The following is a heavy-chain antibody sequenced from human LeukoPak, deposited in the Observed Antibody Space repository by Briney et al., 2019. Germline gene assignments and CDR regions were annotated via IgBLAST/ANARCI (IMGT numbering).Heavy chain of an antibody. CDR1: GGSISSGDYY. J-gene: IGHJ4*02. V-gene: IGHV4-30-4*08. Sequence: SETLSLTCTVSGGSISSGDYYWSWIRQPPGKGLEWIGYIYYSGSTYYNPSLKSRVTISIDTSKNQFSLKLSSVTAADTAVYFCARHEQGYCTSSSCRGSDYWGQGTLVTVSS. D-gene: IGHD2-2*01. CDR3: ARHEQGYCTSSSCRGSDY. CDR2: IYYSGST.